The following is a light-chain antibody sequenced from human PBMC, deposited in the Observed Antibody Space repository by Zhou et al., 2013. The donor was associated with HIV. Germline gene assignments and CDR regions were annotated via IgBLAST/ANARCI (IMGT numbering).Light chain of an antibody. CDR1: QSLVHSDGNTY. CDR3: MQGTHWPPYT. Sequence: DVVMTQSPLSLPVTLGQPASISCRSSQSLVHSDGNTYLNWFQQRPGQSPRRLIYKVSNRDSGVPDRFSGSGSGTDFTLKISRVEAEDVGFYYCMQGTHWPPYTFGQGTNLEIK. V-gene: IGKV2-30*02. CDR2: KVS. J-gene: IGKJ2*01.